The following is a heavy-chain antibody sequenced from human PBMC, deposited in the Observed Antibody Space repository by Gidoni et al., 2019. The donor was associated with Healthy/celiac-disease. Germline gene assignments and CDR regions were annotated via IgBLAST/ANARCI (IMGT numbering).Heavy chain of an antibody. D-gene: IGHD3-10*01. CDR2: ISSSSSYI. J-gene: IGHJ1*01. CDR1: GYTFSSYS. CDR3: ARDHEGYYGSGSPIN. Sequence: EVQLVESGGGLVKPGGSLRLSCAASGYTFSSYSMNWVRQAPGKGLEWVSSISSSSSYIYYADSVTGRFTISRDNAKNSLYLQMNSLRAEDTAVYYCARDHEGYYGSGSPINWGQGTLVTVSS. V-gene: IGHV3-21*01.